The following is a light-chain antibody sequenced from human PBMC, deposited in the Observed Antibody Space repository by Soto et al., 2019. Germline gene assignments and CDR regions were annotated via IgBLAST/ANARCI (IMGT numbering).Light chain of an antibody. J-gene: IGKJ1*01. Sequence: AIQMTQSPSSLSAYVGDRVTITCRTSQGIRNDLGWYQQKPGKAPKLLIYAASSLQSGVPSRFSGSGSGTDFTLTISSLQPEDFATYYCLQDYNYPPTFGQGTKVEIK. CDR1: QGIRND. CDR3: LQDYNYPPT. CDR2: AAS. V-gene: IGKV1-6*01.